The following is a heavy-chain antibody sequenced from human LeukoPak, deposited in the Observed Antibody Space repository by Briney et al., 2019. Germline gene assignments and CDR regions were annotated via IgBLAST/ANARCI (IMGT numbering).Heavy chain of an antibody. Sequence: SETLSLTCTVPGGSISSHYWSWIRQPPGKGLEWIGYIYYSGSTNYNPSLKSRVTISVDTSKNQFSLKLSSVTAADTAVYYCARVYGSGRSDWFDPWGQGTLVTVSS. V-gene: IGHV4-59*11. CDR2: IYYSGST. CDR3: ARVYGSGRSDWFDP. D-gene: IGHD3-10*01. CDR1: GGSISSHY. J-gene: IGHJ5*02.